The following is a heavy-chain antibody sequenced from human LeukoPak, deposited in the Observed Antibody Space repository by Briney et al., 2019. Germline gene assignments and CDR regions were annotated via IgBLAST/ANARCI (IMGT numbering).Heavy chain of an antibody. CDR1: GGSISSYY. Sequence: PSETLSLTCTVSGGSISSYYWSWIRQPAGKGLEWIGRIYTSGSTNYNPSLKSRVTMSVDTSKNQFSLKLSSVTAADTALYYCARELGYCSGTSCYYNSYYDYWGQGTLVTVSS. D-gene: IGHD2-2*01. J-gene: IGHJ4*02. CDR2: IYTSGST. V-gene: IGHV4-4*07. CDR3: ARELGYCSGTSCYYNSYYDY.